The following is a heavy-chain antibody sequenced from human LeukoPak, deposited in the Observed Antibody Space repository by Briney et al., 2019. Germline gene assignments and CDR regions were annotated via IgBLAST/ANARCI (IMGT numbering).Heavy chain of an antibody. CDR2: ISGSGGST. V-gene: IGHV3-23*01. CDR1: GFTFSSYA. CDR3: AKGSISGYYDFWSGCYFGY. J-gene: IGHJ4*02. D-gene: IGHD3-3*01. Sequence: HPGGSLRLSCAASGFTFSSYAMSWVRQAPGKGLEWVSAISGSGGSTYYADSVKGRFTISRDNSKNTLYLQMNSLRAEDTAVYYCAKGSISGYYDFWSGCYFGYWGQGTLVTVSS.